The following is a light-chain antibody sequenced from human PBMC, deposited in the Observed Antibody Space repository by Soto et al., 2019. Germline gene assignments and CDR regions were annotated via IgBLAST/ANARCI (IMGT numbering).Light chain of an antibody. V-gene: IGKV1-39*01. CDR1: QSISSY. J-gene: IGKJ1*01. CDR3: QQSYSTPPT. Sequence: DIQMTQSPSSLSASVGDRVTITCRASQSISSYLNWYQQKPGKAPKLLIYAASSLQSGVPTRFSRSGSGTDFTLTTSSLQPEDFATYYWQQSYSTPPTFCQGTKVEIK. CDR2: AAS.